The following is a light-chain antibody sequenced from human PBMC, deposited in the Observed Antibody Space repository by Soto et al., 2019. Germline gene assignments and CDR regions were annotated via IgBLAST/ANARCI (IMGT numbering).Light chain of an antibody. V-gene: IGLV1-40*01. Sequence: QSVLTQPPSVSGAPGQRVSISCIGSSSNIGARYDVHWYQQLPGTAPKLLIYGNTNRPSGVPDRFSGSKSDTSASLAITGLHAEDEADYYCQSYYASLSGYVFGTGTKLTVL. CDR3: QSYYASLSGYV. J-gene: IGLJ1*01. CDR1: SSNIGARYD. CDR2: GNT.